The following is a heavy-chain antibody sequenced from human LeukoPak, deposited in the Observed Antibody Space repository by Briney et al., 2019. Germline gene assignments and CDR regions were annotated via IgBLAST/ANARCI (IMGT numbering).Heavy chain of an antibody. CDR1: GYSINSDNY. D-gene: IGHD6-19*01. J-gene: IGHJ4*02. Sequence: SETLSLTCTVSGYSINSDNYWGWIRPPPGKGLEWIGSIIHHGATFYHPSLKSRVTISLDTSKNQFSLNLSSVTAADTAVYYCATLRVGSGTVDYWGQGTLVTVSS. CDR3: ATLRVGSGTVDY. CDR2: IIHHGAT. V-gene: IGHV4-38-2*02.